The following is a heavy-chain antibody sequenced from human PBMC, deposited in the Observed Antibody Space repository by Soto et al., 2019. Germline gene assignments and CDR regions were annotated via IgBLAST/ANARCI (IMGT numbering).Heavy chain of an antibody. J-gene: IGHJ4*02. D-gene: IGHD6-13*01. CDR1: GFTFSSYA. CDR3: ARDPSRLSSSFL. CDR2: ISYDGSNK. Sequence: PGGSLRLSCAASGFTFSSYAMHWVRQAPGKGLEWVAVISYDGSNKYYADSVKGRFTISRDNSKNTLYLQMNSLRAEDTAVYYCARDPSRLSSSFLWGQGTLVTVSS. V-gene: IGHV3-30-3*01.